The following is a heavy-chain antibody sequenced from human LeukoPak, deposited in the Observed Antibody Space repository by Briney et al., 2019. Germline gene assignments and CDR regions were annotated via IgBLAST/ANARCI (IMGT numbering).Heavy chain of an antibody. CDR1: GGSISTYY. CDR3: ARNLGFGIDI. V-gene: IGHV4-59*08. CDR2: IYHSGST. Sequence: SETLSLTCTVSGGSISTYYWSWVRQPPGKGLEWIGYIYHSGSTNYNPSLKSRVTISVDTSKNQFSLELSSVTAADTAVYYCARNLGFGIDIWGQGTMVTVSS. J-gene: IGHJ3*02. D-gene: IGHD3-10*01.